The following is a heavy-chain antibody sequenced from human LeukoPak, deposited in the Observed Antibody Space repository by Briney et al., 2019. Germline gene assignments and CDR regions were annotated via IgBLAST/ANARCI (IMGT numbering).Heavy chain of an antibody. CDR3: AKRVEYKSPSGGYFDY. J-gene: IGHJ4*02. CDR2: ISDSGKNV. V-gene: IGHV3-23*01. CDR1: GFNFNTYG. D-gene: IGHD2-8*02. Sequence: GGSLRLSCAASGFNFNTYGMSWVRQAPGKGLEWLSSISDSGKNVYYADSVRGRFTISRHNSKNTLYLQMNSLSAEDTAVYYCAKRVEYKSPSGGYFDYWGQGTLVTVSS.